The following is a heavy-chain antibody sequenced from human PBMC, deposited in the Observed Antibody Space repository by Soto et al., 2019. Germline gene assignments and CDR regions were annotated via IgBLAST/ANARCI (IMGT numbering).Heavy chain of an antibody. J-gene: IGHJ6*02. D-gene: IGHD3-9*01. CDR3: ARDLGFDILTGYSYYYYYAMDV. CDR2: INVANGNT. V-gene: IGHV1-3*01. CDR1: GYTFNNHA. Sequence: ASVKVCCKASGYTFNNHAIHWVRQEQGQSPESLGWINVANGNTEYSRNFQGRVTLTGDASADTAYMELSSLRSEDTAVYFCARDLGFDILTGYSYYYYYAMDVWGQGTTVTVS.